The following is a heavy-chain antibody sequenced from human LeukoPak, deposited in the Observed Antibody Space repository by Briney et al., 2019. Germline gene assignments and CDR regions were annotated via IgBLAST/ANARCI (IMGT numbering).Heavy chain of an antibody. V-gene: IGHV4-34*01. J-gene: IGHJ4*02. Sequence: PSETLSLTCAVYGGSFSGYYWSWIRQPPGKGLEWIGEINHSGSANYNPSLKSRVTISVDTSKNQFSLKLSSVTAADTAVYYCARDSSGYLFDYWGQGTLVTVSS. CDR2: INHSGSA. CDR3: ARDSSGYLFDY. CDR1: GGSFSGYY. D-gene: IGHD3-22*01.